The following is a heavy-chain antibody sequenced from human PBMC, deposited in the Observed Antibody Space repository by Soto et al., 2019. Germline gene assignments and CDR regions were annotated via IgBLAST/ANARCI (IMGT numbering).Heavy chain of an antibody. CDR1: GGSISSSSYY. J-gene: IGHJ4*02. Sequence: QLQPQESGPGLVKPSETLSLTCTVSGGSISSSSYYWGWIRQPPGKGLEWIGSIYYSGSTYYNPSLKSRVTISVDTSKNQFSLKLSSVTAADTAVYYCARQNMVRGVSFDYWGQGTLVTVSS. D-gene: IGHD3-10*01. V-gene: IGHV4-39*01. CDR3: ARQNMVRGVSFDY. CDR2: IYYSGST.